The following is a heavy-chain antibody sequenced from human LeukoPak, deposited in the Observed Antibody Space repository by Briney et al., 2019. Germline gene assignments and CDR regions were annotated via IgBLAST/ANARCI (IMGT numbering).Heavy chain of an antibody. J-gene: IGHJ6*02. CDR2: IYYSGTA. CDR3: ARDSGVGARHGMDV. Sequence: SETLSLTCTVSGGSISSSGYYWGWIRQSPGKGLEWIGSIYYSGTAYYNPSLKSRVTISVDKSKNQFSLKLNSVAAADTAVYYCARDSGVGARHGMDVWGQGTTVTVSS. D-gene: IGHD1-26*01. V-gene: IGHV4-39*07. CDR1: GGSISSSGYY.